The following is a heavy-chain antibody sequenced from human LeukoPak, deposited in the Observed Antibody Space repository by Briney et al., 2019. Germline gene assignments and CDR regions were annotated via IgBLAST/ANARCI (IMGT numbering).Heavy chain of an antibody. CDR3: ARHGLSSGYKAHLDY. V-gene: IGHV4-34*01. D-gene: IGHD3-22*01. J-gene: IGHJ4*02. CDR2: INHSGST. Sequence: PSETLSLTCAVYGGSFSGYYWSWVRQPPGKGLEWIGEINHSGSTNYNPSLKSRVTISVDTSKNQFSLKLSSVTAADTAVYYCARHGLSSGYKAHLDYWGQGTLVTVSS. CDR1: GGSFSGYY.